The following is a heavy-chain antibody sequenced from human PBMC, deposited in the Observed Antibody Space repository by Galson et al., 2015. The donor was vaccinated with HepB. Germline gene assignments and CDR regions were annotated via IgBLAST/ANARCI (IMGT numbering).Heavy chain of an antibody. CDR2: IYPGDSDT. J-gene: IGHJ3*02. V-gene: IGHV5-51*03. Sequence: QSGAEVKKPGESLKISCKGSGYSFTSYWIGWVRQMPGKGLERMGIIYPGDSDTRYSPSFQGQVTISADKSISTAYLQWSSLKASDTAMYYCARREWELRGDDAFDIWVQGTLVTVSS. CDR3: ARREWELRGDDAFDI. CDR1: GYSFTSYW. D-gene: IGHD1-26*01.